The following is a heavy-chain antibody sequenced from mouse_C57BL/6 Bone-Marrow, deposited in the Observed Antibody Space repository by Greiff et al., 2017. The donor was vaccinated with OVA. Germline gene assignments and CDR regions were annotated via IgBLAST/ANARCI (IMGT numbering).Heavy chain of an antibody. Sequence: EVKVVESGEGLVKPGGSLKLSCAASGFTFSSYAMSWVRQTPEKRLEWVAYISSGGDYIYYADTVKGRFTISRDNARNTLYLQMSSLKSEDTAMYYCTRERGNFDYWGQGTTLTVSS. CDR2: ISSGGDYI. CDR1: GFTFSSYA. J-gene: IGHJ2*01. CDR3: TRERGNFDY. V-gene: IGHV5-9-1*02.